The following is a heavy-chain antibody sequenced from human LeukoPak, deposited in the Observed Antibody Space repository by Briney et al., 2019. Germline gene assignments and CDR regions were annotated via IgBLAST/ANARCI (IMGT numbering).Heavy chain of an antibody. CDR3: AKDYGDYVGYFDY. CDR1: GFTFSSYA. V-gene: IGHV3-23*01. Sequence: GGSLRLSCAASGFTFSSYAMSWVRQVPGKGLEWVSAISGSGGSTYYADSVKGRFTISRDNSKNTLYLQMNSLRAEDTAVYYCAKDYGDYVGYFDYWGQGTLVTVSS. CDR2: ISGSGGST. D-gene: IGHD4-17*01. J-gene: IGHJ4*02.